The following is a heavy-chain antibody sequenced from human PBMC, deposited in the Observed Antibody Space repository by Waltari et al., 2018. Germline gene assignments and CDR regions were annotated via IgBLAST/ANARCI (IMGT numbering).Heavy chain of an antibody. CDR2: VHGSGRS. V-gene: IGHV4-4*02. CDR3: ARDRGRGLYLDT. J-gene: IGHJ5*02. D-gene: IGHD2-15*01. Sequence: QLQLPESGPGLVKPSGTLSLTCAVSGDSVSSTYWWSWVRQSPQKGLEWIGQVHGSGRSNYSPSFASRVTVSLDTSNNEFYLKVTAATAADTAVYYCARDRGRGLYLDTWGPGTVVTVSP. CDR1: GDSVSSTYW.